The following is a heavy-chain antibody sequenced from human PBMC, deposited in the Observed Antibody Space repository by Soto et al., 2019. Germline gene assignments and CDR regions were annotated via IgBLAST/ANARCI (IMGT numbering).Heavy chain of an antibody. V-gene: IGHV1-18*01. CDR1: GYTFTSYG. Sequence: QVQLVQSGAEVKKPGASVKVSCKASGYTFTSYGISWVRQAPGQGLEWMGWISAYNGNTNYAQKLQGRVTMTTDTCTSTAYMELRSQRSDDTAVYYCARDGYYYESSVYCFGGYGMDVWGQGTTVTVSS. D-gene: IGHD3-22*01. CDR3: ARDGYYYESSVYCFGGYGMDV. CDR2: ISAYNGNT. J-gene: IGHJ6*02.